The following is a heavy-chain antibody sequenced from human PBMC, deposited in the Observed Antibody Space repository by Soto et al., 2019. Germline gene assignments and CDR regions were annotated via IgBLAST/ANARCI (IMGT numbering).Heavy chain of an antibody. CDR3: ARSDSCTSHHTYYMDV. D-gene: IGHD2-2*01. CDR1: GFTFSKYS. J-gene: IGHJ6*03. Sequence: EVQLVESGGGLVKPGGSLRLSCAASGFTFSKYSVNWVRQAPGKGLEWVSSISSSSSYIYYADSVRGRFTISRDNTKNSHYLQMHRLRAEDTAVYYCARSDSCTSHHTYYMDVWGKGTTVTVSS. CDR2: ISSSSSYI. V-gene: IGHV3-21*01.